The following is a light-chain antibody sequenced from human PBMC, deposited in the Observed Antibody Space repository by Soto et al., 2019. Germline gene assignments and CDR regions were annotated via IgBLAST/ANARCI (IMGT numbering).Light chain of an antibody. CDR2: VAS. J-gene: IGKJ3*01. Sequence: EVVMTPCPATLSVSPGESATLSSSASQSVSSNLAWYQQKPGQAPRLLISVASTRATGTAAKFRGSGSGAKFTITISSLQAEDSAVYYCHHYHYWPPCTFGRGTRVEIK. V-gene: IGKV3-15*01. CDR1: QSVSSN. CDR3: HHYHYWPPCT.